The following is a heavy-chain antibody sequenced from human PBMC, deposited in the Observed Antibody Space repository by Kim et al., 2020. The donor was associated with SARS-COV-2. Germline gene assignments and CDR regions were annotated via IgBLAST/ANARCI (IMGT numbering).Heavy chain of an antibody. D-gene: IGHD4-17*01. V-gene: IGHV3-30*01. J-gene: IGHJ4*02. CDR3: ARDVSMTI. CDR2: NNK. Sequence: NNKYYADSVKGRFTVSRGKSKNTLYLQMNSLRAEDTAVYYCARDVSMTIWGQGTLVTVSS.